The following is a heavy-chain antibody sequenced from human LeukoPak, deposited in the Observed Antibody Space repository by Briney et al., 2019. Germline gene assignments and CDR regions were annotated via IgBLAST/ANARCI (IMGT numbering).Heavy chain of an antibody. Sequence: ASVKVSCKASGYTFTGYYMHWVRQAPGQGLEWVGWINPNSGGTNYAQKFQGRVTMTRDTSISTAYMELSRLRSDDTAVYYCARVVATTRGAFDIWGQGTMVTVSS. CDR2: INPNSGGT. D-gene: IGHD5-12*01. J-gene: IGHJ3*02. CDR3: ARVVATTRGAFDI. CDR1: GYTFTGYY. V-gene: IGHV1-2*02.